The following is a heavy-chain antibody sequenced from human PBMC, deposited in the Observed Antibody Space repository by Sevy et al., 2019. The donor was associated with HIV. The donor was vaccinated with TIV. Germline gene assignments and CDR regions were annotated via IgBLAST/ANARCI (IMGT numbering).Heavy chain of an antibody. D-gene: IGHD3-10*01. J-gene: IGHJ4*02. CDR2: IKSRTDIWTT. V-gene: IGHV3-15*01. CDR3: TTDSKRRGLSALHDY. CDR1: GFTFSNSW. Sequence: GGSLRLSCAASGFTFSNSWMSWVRQAPGKGLEWVGRIKSRTDIWTTDHTAPVKGRFTISRDNSKNKLYMQMNRLKNEETAIYYCTTDSKRRGLSALHDYWGQGTLVTVSS.